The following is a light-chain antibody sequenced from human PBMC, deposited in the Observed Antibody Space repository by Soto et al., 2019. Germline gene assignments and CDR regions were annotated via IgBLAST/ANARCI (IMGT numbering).Light chain of an antibody. Sequence: DIQMTQSPSSVSGSVVGKFTITCLASQSISSWLAWYQQKPGKAPKLLIYAASSLQSGVPSRFSGSGFGTDFTLTISSLQPEDFATYYCQQANSFPITFGQGTRLEIK. CDR2: AAS. J-gene: IGKJ5*01. V-gene: IGKV1-12*01. CDR3: QQANSFPIT. CDR1: QSISSW.